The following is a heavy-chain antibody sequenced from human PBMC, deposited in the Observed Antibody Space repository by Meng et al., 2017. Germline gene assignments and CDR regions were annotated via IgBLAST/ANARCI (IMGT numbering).Heavy chain of an antibody. J-gene: IGHJ4*02. V-gene: IGHV1-18*01. Sequence: HVALVQYGAEVQKPGASVKVSCKASGYTFTSYGISWVRQAPGQGLEWMGWISAYNGNTNYAQKLQGRVTMTTDTSTSTAYMELRSLRSDDTAVYYCARVGYCSSTSCHQIDYWGQGTLVTVSS. D-gene: IGHD2-2*01. CDR3: ARVGYCSSTSCHQIDY. CDR1: GYTFTSYG. CDR2: ISAYNGNT.